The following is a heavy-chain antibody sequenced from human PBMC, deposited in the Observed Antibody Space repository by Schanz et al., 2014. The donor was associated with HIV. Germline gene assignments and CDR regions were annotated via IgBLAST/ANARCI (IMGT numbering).Heavy chain of an antibody. J-gene: IGHJ4*02. D-gene: IGHD2-21*02. CDR1: GYTFNTYD. CDR3: ARSRYGDHPYYFDL. CDR2: MNPNSGYT. Sequence: QVQLVQSGAEVREPGASVKVSCKASGYTFNTYDINWVRQATGLGLEWMGWMNPNSGYTGYAQKFQGRVTMTRHTPTSTAYMELSSLRSDDTAVYYCARSRYGDHPYYFDLWGQGTPVAVS. V-gene: IGHV1-8*01.